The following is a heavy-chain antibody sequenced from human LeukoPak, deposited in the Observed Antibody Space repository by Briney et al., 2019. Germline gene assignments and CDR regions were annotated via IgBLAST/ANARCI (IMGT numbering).Heavy chain of an antibody. Sequence: GGSLRLSCAASGFTFSSYWMSWVRQAPGKGLEWVANIKQDGSEKYYVDSVKGRFTISRDNAKNSLYLQMNSLRAEDTAVYYCVREEEYYDFWSGYSNWGQGTLVTVSS. D-gene: IGHD3-3*01. J-gene: IGHJ4*02. CDR3: VREEEYYDFWSGYSN. CDR2: IKQDGSEK. V-gene: IGHV3-7*01. CDR1: GFTFSSYW.